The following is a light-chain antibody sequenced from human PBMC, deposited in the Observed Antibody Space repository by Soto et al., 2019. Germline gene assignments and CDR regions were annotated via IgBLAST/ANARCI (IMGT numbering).Light chain of an antibody. CDR2: NVS. CDR3: NSYSSSSTPYV. J-gene: IGLJ1*01. Sequence: QSVLTQPASVSGSPGQSITISCTGTSSDVGGYKYVSWYQQHPGKAPKLMIYNVSDRPSGVSNRFSGSKSGNTASLTISGLQAEDEADYYCNSYSSSSTPYVFGTGTKLTVL. CDR1: SSDVGGYKY. V-gene: IGLV2-14*01.